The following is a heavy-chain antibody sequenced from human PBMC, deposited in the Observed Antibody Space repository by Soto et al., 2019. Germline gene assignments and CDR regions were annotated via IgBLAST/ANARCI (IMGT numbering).Heavy chain of an antibody. CDR3: ARGRDYGSGTYWSHYYGMDV. D-gene: IGHD3-10*01. CDR2: ISNDGTST. CDR1: GFTFSSFW. J-gene: IGHJ6*02. V-gene: IGHV3-74*01. Sequence: GGSLRLSCAASGFTFSSFWMHWVRQDPGKGLVWVSRISNDGTSTNYADSVKGRFTISRDTAKNTLYLQINSLRAEDTAVYYCARGRDYGSGTYWSHYYGMDVWGQGTTVTSP.